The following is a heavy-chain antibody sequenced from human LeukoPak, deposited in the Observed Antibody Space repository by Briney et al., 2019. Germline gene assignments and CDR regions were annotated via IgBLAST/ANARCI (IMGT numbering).Heavy chain of an antibody. D-gene: IGHD2-2*01. CDR1: GYTFTSYY. J-gene: IGHJ3*02. Sequence: GASVKVTCKASGYTFTSYYMHWVRQAPGQGLEWMGIINPSGGSTSYAQKFQGRVTMTRDTSTSTVYMELSSLRSEDTAVYYCARVSWPAALNDAFDIWGQGTMVTVSS. V-gene: IGHV1-46*01. CDR2: INPSGGST. CDR3: ARVSWPAALNDAFDI.